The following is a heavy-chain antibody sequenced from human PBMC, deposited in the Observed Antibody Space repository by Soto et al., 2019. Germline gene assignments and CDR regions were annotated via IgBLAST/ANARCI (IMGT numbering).Heavy chain of an antibody. CDR2: IYYSGST. J-gene: IGHJ5*02. CDR3: ARYYYGSGSSNWFDP. V-gene: IGHV4-31*03. D-gene: IGHD3-10*01. CDR1: GGSISSGGYY. Sequence: PSETLSLTCTVSGGSISSGGYYWSWIRQHPGKGLEWIGYIYYSGSTYYNPSLKSRVTISVDTSKNQFSLKLSSVTAADTAVYYCARYYYGSGSSNWFDPWGQGTQVT.